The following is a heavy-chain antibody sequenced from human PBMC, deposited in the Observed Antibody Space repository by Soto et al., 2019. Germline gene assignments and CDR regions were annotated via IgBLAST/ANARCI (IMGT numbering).Heavy chain of an antibody. D-gene: IGHD2-15*01. J-gene: IGHJ4*02. Sequence: SETLSLTCSVSGGSISSSSYYWDWIRQPPGKGLEWIASISYGGSTYSNPSLKGRVTISVDTSKNQLSLKLFSVTATDTAIYYCARRDCSSGTCHYFDYWGQGTLVTVSS. CDR2: ISYGGST. V-gene: IGHV4-39*01. CDR3: ARRDCSSGTCHYFDY. CDR1: GGSISSSSYY.